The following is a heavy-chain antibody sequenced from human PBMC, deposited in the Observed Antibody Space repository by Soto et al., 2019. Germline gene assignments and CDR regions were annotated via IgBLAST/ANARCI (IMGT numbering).Heavy chain of an antibody. CDR1: GFTFSSYA. CDR3: AKVRYFDSSGYWDDY. CDR2: ISYHGSNI. Sequence: ESGGGVVQPGRSLRLSCAASGFTFSSYAMHWVRQAPGKGLEWVAVISYHGSNIYYADSLKGRFTISRDNSKNTLYLQMNSLRADDTAVYYCAKVRYFDSSGYWDDYWGQGTLVTVSS. V-gene: IGHV3-30*18. D-gene: IGHD3-22*01. J-gene: IGHJ4*02.